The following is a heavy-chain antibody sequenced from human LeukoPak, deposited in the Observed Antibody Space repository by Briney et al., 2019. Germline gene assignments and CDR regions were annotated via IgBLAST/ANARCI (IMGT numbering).Heavy chain of an antibody. D-gene: IGHD3-10*01. Sequence: PGGSLRLSCAAPGFTFSSYAMSWVRQAPGKAPEWVSGISGSGGSTYSADSVKGRFTISRDNSKNTLYLQMNTLRAEDTAVYYCARSIYASGSFYTFDIWGQGTMVTVSS. CDR3: ARSIYASGSFYTFDI. V-gene: IGHV3-23*01. J-gene: IGHJ3*02. CDR1: GFTFSSYA. CDR2: ISGSGGST.